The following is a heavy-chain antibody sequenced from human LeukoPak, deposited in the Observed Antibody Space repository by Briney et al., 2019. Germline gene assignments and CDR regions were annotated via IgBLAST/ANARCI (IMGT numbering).Heavy chain of an antibody. Sequence: ASVKVSGKASGYTFTGYYMHWVRQAPGQGLEWMGWINPNSGGTNYAQEFQGRVTMTRDTSISTAYMELSRLRSDDTAVYYCARLYCSSTSCHLEGYYYYGMDVWGQGTTVTVSS. V-gene: IGHV1-2*02. CDR3: ARLYCSSTSCHLEGYYYYGMDV. D-gene: IGHD2-2*01. CDR1: GYTFTGYY. CDR2: INPNSGGT. J-gene: IGHJ6*02.